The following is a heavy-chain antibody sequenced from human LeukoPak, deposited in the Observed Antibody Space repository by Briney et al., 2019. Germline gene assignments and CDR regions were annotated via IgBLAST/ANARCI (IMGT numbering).Heavy chain of an antibody. D-gene: IGHD1-14*01. Sequence: YSMNWVRQAPGKGLEWVSSISSSSSYIYYADSVKGRFTISRDNAKNSLYLQMNSLRAEDTAVYYCAREPRSAPFDYWGQGTLVTVSS. CDR2: ISSSSSYI. CDR3: AREPRSAPFDY. J-gene: IGHJ4*02. V-gene: IGHV3-21*01. CDR1: YS.